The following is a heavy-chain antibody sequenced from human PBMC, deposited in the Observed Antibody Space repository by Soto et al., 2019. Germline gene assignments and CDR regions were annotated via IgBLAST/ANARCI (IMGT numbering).Heavy chain of an antibody. CDR2: ISGSGGSP. CDR1: GFTFSSYA. Sequence: GGSLRLSCAASGFTFSSYAMSWVRQAPGKGLEWVSAISGSGGSPYYADSVKGRFTISRDNSKNTLYLQKNSLRAEDTAVYYCAKDPVTTLVAYFQHWGQGTLVTVSS. J-gene: IGHJ1*01. V-gene: IGHV3-23*01. CDR3: AKDPVTTLVAYFQH. D-gene: IGHD4-4*01.